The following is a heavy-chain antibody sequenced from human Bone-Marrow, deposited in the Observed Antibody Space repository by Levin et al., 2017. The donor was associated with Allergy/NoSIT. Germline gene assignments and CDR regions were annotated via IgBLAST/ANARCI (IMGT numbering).Heavy chain of an antibody. CDR2: INPSDGGT. CDR1: GETFSTHY. J-gene: IGHJ6*02. Sequence: GASVKVSCKTSGETFSTHYMHWVRQAPGQGPEWLGLINPSDGGTTYAQKFQGRVTLTRDTSTSTVYMELSSLRSEDTAVYYCARDQRRALRYFGLDVWGQGTTVTVSS. V-gene: IGHV1-46*01. CDR3: ARDQRRALRYFGLDV.